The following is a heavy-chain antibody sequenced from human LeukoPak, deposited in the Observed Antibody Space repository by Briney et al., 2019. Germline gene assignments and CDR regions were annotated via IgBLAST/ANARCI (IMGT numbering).Heavy chain of an antibody. CDR3: ATDLGLTMIRGVTVH. D-gene: IGHD3-10*01. CDR1: GFTFTNAW. Sequence: PGGSLRLSCAASGFTFTNAWMTWVRQAPGKGLEWVGRIKSKGDGGTTDYAAPVKGRFTMSRDDSEATLYLQMNSLKAEDTAVYYCATDLGLTMIRGVTVHWGQGALVTVSS. J-gene: IGHJ4*02. CDR2: IKSKGDGGTT. V-gene: IGHV3-15*01.